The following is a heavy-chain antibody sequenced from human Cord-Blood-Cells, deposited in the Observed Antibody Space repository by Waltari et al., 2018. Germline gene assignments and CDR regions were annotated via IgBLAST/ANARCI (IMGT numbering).Heavy chain of an antibody. D-gene: IGHD1-26*01. Sequence: QVQLVQSGAEVKKPGSSVKVSCKASGGTFSSYAISWVRQAPGQGLEWMGRIIPILGIANYAQKFQGRVTITADKSTSTAYMELSSLRSEDTAVYYCASFVPIVGVIGGWFDPWGQGTLVTVSS. J-gene: IGHJ5*02. V-gene: IGHV1-69*09. CDR3: ASFVPIVGVIGGWFDP. CDR1: GGTFSSYA. CDR2: IIPILGIA.